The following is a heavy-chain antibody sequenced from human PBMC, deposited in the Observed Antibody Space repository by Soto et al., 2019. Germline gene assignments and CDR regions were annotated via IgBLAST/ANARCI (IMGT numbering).Heavy chain of an antibody. V-gene: IGHV4-30-4*01. CDR3: ARGITIFPFDP. Sequence: SETLSLTCTVSGGSISSGDYYWSWIRQPPGKGLEWIGYIYYSGSTYYNPSLKSRVTISVDTSKNQFSLKLSSVTAADTAVYYCARGITIFPFDPWGQGTLVTVSS. D-gene: IGHD3-3*01. CDR2: IYYSGST. CDR1: GGSISSGDYY. J-gene: IGHJ5*02.